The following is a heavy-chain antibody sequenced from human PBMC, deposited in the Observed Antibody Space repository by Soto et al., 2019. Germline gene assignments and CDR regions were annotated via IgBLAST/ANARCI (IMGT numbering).Heavy chain of an antibody. V-gene: IGHV4-59*04. CDR2: IYYSGST. J-gene: IGHJ4*02. D-gene: IGHD2-15*01. CDR3: AKYRGYCSGGSCPGDGFDY. Sequence: PSETLSLTCTVSGGSISSYYWSWIRQPPGKGLEWIGSIYYSGSTYYNPSLKSRVTISVDTSKNQFSLKLGSVTAADTAVYYCAKYRGYCSGGSCPGDGFDYWGQGSLVTVSS. CDR1: GGSISSYY.